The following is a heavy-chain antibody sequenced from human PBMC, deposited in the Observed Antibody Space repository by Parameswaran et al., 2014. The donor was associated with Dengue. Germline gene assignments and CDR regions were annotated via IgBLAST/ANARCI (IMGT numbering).Heavy chain of an antibody. CDR2: ISSSGSTI. V-gene: IGHV3-11*01. J-gene: IGHJ6*03. Sequence: RWIRQPPGKGLEWVSYISSSGSTIYYADSVKGRFTISRDNAKNSLYLQMNSLRAEDTAVYYCARVGIIAARPFYYYYMDVWGKGTTVTVSS. CDR3: ARVGIIAARPFYYYYMDV. D-gene: IGHD6-6*01.